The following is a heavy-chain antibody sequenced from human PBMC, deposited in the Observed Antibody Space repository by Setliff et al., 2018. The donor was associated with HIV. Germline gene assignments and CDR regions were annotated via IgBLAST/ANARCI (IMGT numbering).Heavy chain of an antibody. V-gene: IGHV4-61*02. CDR3: AMGSSGYPFDY. CDR2: IYTSGST. J-gene: IGHJ4*02. Sequence: SETLSLTCTVSGGSITSGSDYWSWIRQPAGKGLEWIGRIYTSGSTNYNPSLKSRVTISVDTSKNQFSLKLSSVTAADTAVYYCAMGSSGYPFDYWGQGSLVTVSS. CDR1: GGSITSGSDY. D-gene: IGHD3-22*01.